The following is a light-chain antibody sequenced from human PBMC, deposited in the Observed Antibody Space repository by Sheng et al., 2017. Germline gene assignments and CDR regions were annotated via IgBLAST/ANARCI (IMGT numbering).Light chain of an antibody. V-gene: IGKV3-20*01. CDR1: QSVSSS. CDR3: QQYGSPPAT. CDR2: GAY. Sequence: EIVLTQSPATLSLSPGERATLSCRASQSVSSSLAWYQQKPGLAPRLLIYGAYNRATGIPDRFRASGSGTDFTLTITRLEPEDFAVYYCQQYGSPPATFGQGTKVEIK. J-gene: IGKJ1*01.